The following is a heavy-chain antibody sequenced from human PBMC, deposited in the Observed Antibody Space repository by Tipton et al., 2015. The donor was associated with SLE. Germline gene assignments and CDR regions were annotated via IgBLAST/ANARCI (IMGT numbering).Heavy chain of an antibody. J-gene: IGHJ4*02. V-gene: IGHV4-38-2*01. CDR1: GYSISSGYY. Sequence: TLSLTCAVSGYSISSGYYWGWIRQPPGKGLEWIGSIYHSGSTYYNPSLKSRVTISVDTSKNQFSLKLSSVTAADTAVYYCASYDYEGYYFDYWGQGTLVTGSS. D-gene: IGHD4-17*01. CDR2: IYHSGST. CDR3: ASYDYEGYYFDY.